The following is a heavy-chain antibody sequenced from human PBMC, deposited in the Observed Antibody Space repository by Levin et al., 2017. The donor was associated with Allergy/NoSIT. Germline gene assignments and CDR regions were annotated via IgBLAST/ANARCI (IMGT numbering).Heavy chain of an antibody. CDR2: ISTSSTTI. Sequence: GESLKISCAASGFTFSTYSMNWVRQAPGQGLEWVSYISTSSTTIYYADSVKGRFTISRDNAKNSLYLQINSLRAEDTAVYYCAKSNYDILTGYYGVDYWGQGTLVTVSS. J-gene: IGHJ4*02. D-gene: IGHD3-9*01. CDR3: AKSNYDILTGYYGVDY. CDR1: GFTFSTYS. V-gene: IGHV3-48*01.